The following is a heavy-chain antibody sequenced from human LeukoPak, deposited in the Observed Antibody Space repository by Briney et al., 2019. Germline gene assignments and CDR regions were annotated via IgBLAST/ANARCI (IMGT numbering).Heavy chain of an antibody. CDR1: GFTFSSYG. CDR3: ARDRSNFFDY. Sequence: GGSLRLSCAASGFTFSSYGMHWVRQAPGKGLEWVAVISYDGSNKYYADSVKGRFTISRDNSKNTLYLQMNSLRAEDTAVYYCARDRSNFFDYWGQGTLVTVSS. D-gene: IGHD3-10*01. V-gene: IGHV3-30*03. J-gene: IGHJ4*02. CDR2: ISYDGSNK.